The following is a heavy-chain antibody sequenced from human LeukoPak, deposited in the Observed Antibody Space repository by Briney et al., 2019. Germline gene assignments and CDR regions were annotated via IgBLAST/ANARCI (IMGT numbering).Heavy chain of an antibody. V-gene: IGHV3-23*01. Sequence: PGGSLRLSCVASGLISSPHWMHWVRQAPGKGLEWVSTISGSGGSTYYADSVKGRFTISRDNSKNTLYLQMNSLRAEDTAVYYCAKAKWELFYFDYWGQGTLVTVSS. D-gene: IGHD1-26*01. CDR1: GLISSPHW. J-gene: IGHJ4*02. CDR3: AKAKWELFYFDY. CDR2: ISGSGGST.